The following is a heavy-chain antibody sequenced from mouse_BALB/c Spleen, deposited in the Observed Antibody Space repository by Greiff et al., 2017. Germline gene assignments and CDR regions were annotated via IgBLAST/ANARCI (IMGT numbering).Heavy chain of an antibody. CDR1: GDSITSGY. D-gene: IGHD2-14*01. J-gene: IGHJ2*01. Sequence: EVMLVESGPSLVKPSQTLSLTCSVTGDSITSGYWNWIRKFPGNKLEYMGYISYSGSTYYNPSLKSRISITRDTSKNQYYLQLNSVTTEDTATYYCARSIYYRYYFDYWGQGTTLTVSS. CDR2: ISYSGST. CDR3: ARSIYYRYYFDY. V-gene: IGHV3-8*02.